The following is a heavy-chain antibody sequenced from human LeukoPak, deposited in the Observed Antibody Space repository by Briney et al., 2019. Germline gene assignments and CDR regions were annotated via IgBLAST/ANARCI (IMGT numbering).Heavy chain of an antibody. V-gene: IGHV3-30-3*01. CDR1: GFTFSSYA. CDR2: ISYDGSNK. Sequence: GGSLRLSCAASGFTFSSYAMHWVRQAPGKGLEWVAVISYDGSNKYYADSVEGRFTISRDNSKNTLYLQMNSLRAEDTAVYYCARDYGYYDSSGEFDYWGQGTLVTVSS. J-gene: IGHJ4*02. D-gene: IGHD3-22*01. CDR3: ARDYGYYDSSGEFDY.